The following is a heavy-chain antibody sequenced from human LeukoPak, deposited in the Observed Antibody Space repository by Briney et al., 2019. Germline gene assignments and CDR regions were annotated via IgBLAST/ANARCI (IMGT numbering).Heavy chain of an antibody. CDR1: GFTFSSYS. CDR3: ARDLGIFFDAFDI. J-gene: IGHJ3*02. Sequence: GGSLRLSCAASGFTFSSYSMDWVRQAPGKGLEWVSYISSSSSTIYYADSVKGRFTISRDNAKNSLYLQMNSLRAEDTAVYYCARDLGIFFDAFDIWGQGTMVTVSS. CDR2: ISSSSSTI. V-gene: IGHV3-48*01. D-gene: IGHD2-15*01.